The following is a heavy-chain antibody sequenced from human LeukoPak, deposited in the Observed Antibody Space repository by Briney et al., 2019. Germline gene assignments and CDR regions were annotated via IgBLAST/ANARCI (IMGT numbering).Heavy chain of an antibody. CDR1: GFTFSSYW. D-gene: IGHD3-10*01. J-gene: IGHJ4*02. V-gene: IGHV3-74*01. CDR3: ARDRGYYYGSGSAGSLDY. Sequence: PGGSLRLSCAASGFTFSSYWMHWVRQDPGKGLVWVSHINNDGSITNYADSVKGRFTISRDNAKNSLYLQMNSLRAEDTAVYYCARDRGYYYGSGSAGSLDYWGQGTLVTVSS. CDR2: INNDGSIT.